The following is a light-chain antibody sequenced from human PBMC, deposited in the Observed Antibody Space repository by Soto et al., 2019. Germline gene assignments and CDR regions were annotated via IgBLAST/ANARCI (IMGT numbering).Light chain of an antibody. J-gene: IGKJ2*01. V-gene: IGKV2-30*01. CDR1: QSLAYSDGNTY. Sequence: DVVMKQAPLSLPVTLGQPASISCRSSQSLAYSDGNTYLNWFQQRPGQSPRRLIYKVSNRDSGVPVRCSGSGSGTDCTLKIGRLEAEDVGVYYCMQGTPWPPFTFGQGTKLEMK. CDR2: KVS. CDR3: MQGTPWPPFT.